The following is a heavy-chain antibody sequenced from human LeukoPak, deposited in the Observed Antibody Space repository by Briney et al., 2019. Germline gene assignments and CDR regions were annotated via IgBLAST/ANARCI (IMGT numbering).Heavy chain of an antibody. Sequence: SETLSLTCTVSGGSINSYYWSWIRQPPGKGLEWIGYIYYSGSTSYNPSLKSRVTISVDTSKNQFSLNLSSVTAADTAVYYCARERGGDYSDAFDIWGQGTMVTVSS. J-gene: IGHJ3*02. CDR3: ARERGGDYSDAFDI. V-gene: IGHV4-59*01. CDR1: GGSINSYY. D-gene: IGHD4-11*01. CDR2: IYYSGST.